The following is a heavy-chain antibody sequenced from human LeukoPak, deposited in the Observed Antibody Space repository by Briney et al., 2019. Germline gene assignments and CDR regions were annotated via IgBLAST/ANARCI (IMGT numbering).Heavy chain of an antibody. D-gene: IGHD4-17*01. V-gene: IGHV4-59*01. CDR1: GGSISSYY. J-gene: IGHJ4*02. Sequence: SETLSLTCTATGGSISSYYWSWIRQPPGKGLEWIGYIYYSGSTNYNPSLKSRVTISVDTSKNQFSLKLSSVTAADTAVYYCARGGATVYYFDYWGQGTLVTVSS. CDR2: IYYSGST. CDR3: ARGGATVYYFDY.